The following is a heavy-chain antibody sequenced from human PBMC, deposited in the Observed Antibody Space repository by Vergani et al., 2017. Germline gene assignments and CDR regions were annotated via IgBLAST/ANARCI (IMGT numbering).Heavy chain of an antibody. CDR2: IYYSGST. J-gene: IGHJ3*02. D-gene: IGHD2-21*01. CDR1: GGSISSYY. V-gene: IGHV4-59*08. Sequence: QVQLQESGPGLVKPSETLSLTCTVSGGSISSYYWSWIRQPPGKGLEWIGYIYYSGSTNYNPSLKSRVTISVDTSKNQFSLKLSSVTAAGTAVYYCARHEYCGGDCYSGAFDIWGQGTMVTVSS. CDR3: ARHEYCGGDCYSGAFDI.